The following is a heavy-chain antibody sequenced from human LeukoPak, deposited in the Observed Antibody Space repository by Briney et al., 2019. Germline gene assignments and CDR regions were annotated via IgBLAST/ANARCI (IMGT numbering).Heavy chain of an antibody. J-gene: IGHJ4*02. D-gene: IGHD3-3*01. CDR1: GFTFSSYA. CDR2: ISDSGGST. Sequence: GGSLRLSCAASGFTFSSYAMSWVRQAPGKGLEWVSAISDSGGSTYYADSVKGRFTISRDNSKNTLYLQMNSLRAEDTAFYYCAKAELGVDTFFDYWGQGTLVTVSS. V-gene: IGHV3-23*01. CDR3: AKAELGVDTFFDY.